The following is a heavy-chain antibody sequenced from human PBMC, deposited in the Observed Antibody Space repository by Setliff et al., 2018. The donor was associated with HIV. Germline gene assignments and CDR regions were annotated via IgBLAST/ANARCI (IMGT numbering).Heavy chain of an antibody. CDR2: IYYSGST. CDR3: ARLEYYYYMDV. CDR1: GGSISSSRYY. Sequence: SETLSLTCAVSGGSISSSRYYWGWIRQPPGKGLDWIGYIYYSGSTYYNPSLKSRVTISLDTTTNQFALKLSSVTAADTAVYYCARLEYYYYMDVWGKGTTVTVSS. D-gene: IGHD3-3*01. V-gene: IGHV4-39*01. J-gene: IGHJ6*03.